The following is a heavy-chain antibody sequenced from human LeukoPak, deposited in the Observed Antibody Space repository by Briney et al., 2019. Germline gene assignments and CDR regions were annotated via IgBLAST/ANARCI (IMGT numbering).Heavy chain of an antibody. CDR2: ITSRSSYI. J-gene: IGHJ6*03. V-gene: IGHV3-21*01. Sequence: GGSLRLSCAASGFSFSSYSMNWVRQAPGKGLEWVSSITSRSSYINYADSATGRFTISRDKAKNSVYLQVNSLRAEDTGVYYCARVLLGATTINYYYYYIDLWG. CDR3: ARVLLGATTINYYYYYIDL. D-gene: IGHD1-26*01. CDR1: GFSFSSYS.